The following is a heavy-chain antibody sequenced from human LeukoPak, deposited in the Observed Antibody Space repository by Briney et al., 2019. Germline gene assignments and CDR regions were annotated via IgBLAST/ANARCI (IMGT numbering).Heavy chain of an antibody. V-gene: IGHV1-46*01. Sequence: ASVKVSCKASGYTFTSYYMHWVRQAPGQGLEWMGIINPSGGSTSYAQKFQGKVTMTRDMSTSTVYMELSSLRSEDTAVYYCAGGYSSSWYCDYWGQGTLVTVSS. CDR1: GYTFTSYY. J-gene: IGHJ4*02. CDR3: AGGYSSSWYCDY. D-gene: IGHD6-13*01. CDR2: INPSGGST.